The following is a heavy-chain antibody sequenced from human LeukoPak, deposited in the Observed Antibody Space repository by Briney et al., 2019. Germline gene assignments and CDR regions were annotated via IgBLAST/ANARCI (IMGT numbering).Heavy chain of an antibody. CDR1: GFTFSSYS. D-gene: IGHD1-7*01. J-gene: IGHJ4*02. CDR2: ISSSSSYI. V-gene: IGHV3-21*01. Sequence: PGGSLRLSCAASGFTFSSYSMNWVRQAPGKGLEWVSSISSSSSYIYYADSVKGRFTISRDNAKNSLYLQMNSLRAEDTAVYYCARDLTPTTPTGTTGLNWGQGTLVTVSS. CDR3: ARDLTPTTPTGTTGLN.